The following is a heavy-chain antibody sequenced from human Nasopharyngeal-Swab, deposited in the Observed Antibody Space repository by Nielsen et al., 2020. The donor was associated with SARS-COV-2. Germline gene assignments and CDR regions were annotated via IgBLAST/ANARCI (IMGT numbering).Heavy chain of an antibody. D-gene: IGHD6-19*01. CDR1: GFTFSIYA. CDR3: ARVSSGWYAYYYYGMDV. J-gene: IGHJ6*02. V-gene: IGHV3-30*04. CDR2: ISYDGSNK. Sequence: SLKISCAASGFTFSIYAMHWVRQAPGKGLECVAVISYDGSNKYYADSVKGRFTISRDNSKNTLYLQMNSLRAEDTAVYYCARVSSGWYAYYYYGMDVWGQGTTVTVSS.